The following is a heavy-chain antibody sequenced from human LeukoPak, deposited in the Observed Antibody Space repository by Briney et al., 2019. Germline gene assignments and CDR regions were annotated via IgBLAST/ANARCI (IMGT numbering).Heavy chain of an antibody. CDR1: GYTFTSYG. D-gene: IGHD3-10*01. Sequence: ASVKVSCKASGYTFTSYGISWVRQAPGQGLEWMGWISSYNGNTNYAQKFQDRVTMTTDTSTSTAYMELRSLRSDDTAIYYCAREGTPFYYYYMDFWGKGTTVTISS. V-gene: IGHV1-18*01. CDR3: AREGTPFYYYYMDF. CDR2: ISSYNGNT. J-gene: IGHJ6*03.